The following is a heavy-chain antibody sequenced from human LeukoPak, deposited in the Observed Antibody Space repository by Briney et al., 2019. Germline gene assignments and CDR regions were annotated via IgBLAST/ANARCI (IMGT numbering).Heavy chain of an antibody. CDR1: GGSISSGGYY. V-gene: IGHV4-31*03. Sequence: SETLSLTCTVSGGSISSGGYYWSWIRQHPGKGLEWIGYIYYSGSTYYNPSLKSRVTISVDTSKNQFSLKLSSVTAADTAVYYCASSEDYGDYEYDIWGQGTMVTVSS. D-gene: IGHD4-17*01. J-gene: IGHJ3*02. CDR3: ASSEDYGDYEYDI. CDR2: IYYSGST.